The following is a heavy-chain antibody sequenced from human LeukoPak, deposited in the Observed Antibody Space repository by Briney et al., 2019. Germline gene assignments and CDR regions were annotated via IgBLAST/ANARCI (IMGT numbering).Heavy chain of an antibody. CDR1: GGSISSYY. J-gene: IGHJ2*01. CDR3: ARDLEAYDSSGYYWYFDL. CDR2: IYYSGST. Sequence: PSETLSLTCAVSGGSISSYYWSWVRQPPGKGLEWIWYIYYSGSTNYSPSLKSRVTISVDTSKNQFCLKLSSETAADTAVYYCARDLEAYDSSGYYWYFDLWGRGTLVTVSS. V-gene: IGHV4-59*01. D-gene: IGHD3-22*01.